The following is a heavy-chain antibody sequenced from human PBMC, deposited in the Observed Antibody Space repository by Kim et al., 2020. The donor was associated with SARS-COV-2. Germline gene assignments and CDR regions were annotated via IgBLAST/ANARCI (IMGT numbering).Heavy chain of an antibody. Sequence: YADSVKGRFTISRDNAKNSLYLQMNSLRAEDTAVYYCARVVQLVRGYFDYWGQGTLVTVSS. CDR3: ARVVQLVRGYFDY. J-gene: IGHJ4*02. D-gene: IGHD6-13*01. V-gene: IGHV3-21*01.